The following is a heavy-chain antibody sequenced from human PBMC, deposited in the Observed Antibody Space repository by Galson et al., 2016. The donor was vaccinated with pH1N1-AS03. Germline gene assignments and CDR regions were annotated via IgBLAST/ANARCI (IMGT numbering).Heavy chain of an antibody. Sequence: SVKVSCKASGYTFTRHHMHWVRQAPGQGLEWMGIIYPTGDGKNYAQKFQGRVTMTRDTSTSTFYMELSSLISDATAVYFCARDSGGWAVDFWGQGTEVTVSS. CDR1: GYTFTRHH. CDR3: ARDSGGWAVDF. D-gene: IGHD6-19*01. J-gene: IGHJ3*01. CDR2: IYPTGDGK. V-gene: IGHV1-46*01.